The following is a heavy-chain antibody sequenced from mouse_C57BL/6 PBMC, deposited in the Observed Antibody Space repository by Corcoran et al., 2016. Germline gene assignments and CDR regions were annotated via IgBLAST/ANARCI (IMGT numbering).Heavy chain of an antibody. CDR3: ARSRTAQATGFAY. D-gene: IGHD3-2*02. CDR2: INPNNGGT. J-gene: IGHJ3*01. CDR1: GYMFTDYY. Sequence: EVQLQQSGPELVKPGASVKISCKASGYMFTDYYMNWVKQSHGKSLEWIGDINPNNGGTSYNQKFKGKATLTVDKSSSTAYMELRSLTSEDSAVYYCARSRTAQATGFAYWGQGTLVTVSA. V-gene: IGHV1-26*01.